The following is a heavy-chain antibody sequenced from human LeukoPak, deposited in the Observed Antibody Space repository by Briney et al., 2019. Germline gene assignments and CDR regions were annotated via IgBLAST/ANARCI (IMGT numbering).Heavy chain of an antibody. Sequence: PSETLSLTCTVSGGSISNYYWSWIRQPPGKGLEWIGYIYYSGSTNYNTNYNPSLKSRVTMSVDTSKNQFSLKLSSVTAADTAVYYCARGSPPYWLRYIDNWFDPWGQGTLVTVSS. CDR3: ARGSPPYWLRYIDNWFDP. CDR1: GGSISNYY. J-gene: IGHJ5*02. V-gene: IGHV4-59*12. D-gene: IGHD3-9*01. CDR2: IYYSGSTNYNT.